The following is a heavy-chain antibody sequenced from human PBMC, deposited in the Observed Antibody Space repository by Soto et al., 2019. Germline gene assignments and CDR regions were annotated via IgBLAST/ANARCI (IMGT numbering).Heavy chain of an antibody. CDR3: AEGPHTNVGWPYYFES. J-gene: IGHJ4*02. CDR1: GFSLANYP. CDR2: SSPRGDTI. V-gene: IGHV3-48*02. Sequence: GGSLRLSCVASGFSLANYPMNWVRQTPGKGLEWISYSSPRGDTIYYADSMEGRFTISGDNARNSLSLHMSSLRDEDSALYYCAEGPHTNVGWPYYFESWGQGVPVTVSS. D-gene: IGHD6-19*01.